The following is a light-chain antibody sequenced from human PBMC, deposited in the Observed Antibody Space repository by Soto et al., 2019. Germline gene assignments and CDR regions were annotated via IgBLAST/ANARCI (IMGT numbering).Light chain of an antibody. V-gene: IGKV3-20*01. CDR2: GAS. Sequence: ETVLTQSPGTLSLSPGERATLFCRASQRISNNFLAWYQQIPGQAPSLLIFGASSRATGIPDMFSGSGSGAEFTLTIDRLEPEDFAVYYCQQYRRSHPSLTFGQGTKVEIK. J-gene: IGKJ1*01. CDR1: QRISNNF. CDR3: QQYRRSHPSLT.